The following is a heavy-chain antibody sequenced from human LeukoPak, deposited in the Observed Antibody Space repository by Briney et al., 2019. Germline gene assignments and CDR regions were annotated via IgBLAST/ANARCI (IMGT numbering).Heavy chain of an antibody. V-gene: IGHV3-30*02. CDR3: AKEYTPSSPLGELDS. Sequence: GGSLRLPCAVSGFNLNSYAMHWVRQAPGKGLEWVAVIRHDEANSFYADSVQGRFTISRDTSKKLLYLQMNSLRVEDTAVYYCAKEYTPSSPLGELDSWGQGTLVTVSS. D-gene: IGHD6-6*01. CDR2: IRHDEANS. CDR1: GFNLNSYA. J-gene: IGHJ4*02.